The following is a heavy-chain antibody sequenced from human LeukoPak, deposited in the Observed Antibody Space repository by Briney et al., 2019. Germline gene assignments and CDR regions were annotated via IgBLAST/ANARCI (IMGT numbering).Heavy chain of an antibody. D-gene: IGHD5-12*01. V-gene: IGHV4-39*01. CDR3: ARLLVATILDY. J-gene: IGHJ4*02. CDR2: IYYSGST. CDR1: GGSISSSSYY. Sequence: PSETLSLTCTVSGGSISSSSYYWGWIRQPPGKGLEWIGSIYYSGSTYHNPSLKSRVTISVDTSKNQFSLKLSSVTAADTAVYYCARLLVATILDYWGQGTLVTVSS.